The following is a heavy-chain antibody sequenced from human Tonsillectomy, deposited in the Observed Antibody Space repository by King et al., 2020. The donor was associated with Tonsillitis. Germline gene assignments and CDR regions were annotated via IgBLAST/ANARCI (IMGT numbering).Heavy chain of an antibody. CDR2: IWYDGSNK. J-gene: IGHJ5*02. V-gene: IGHV3-33*01. D-gene: IGHD3-3*01. CDR1: GFTFSSYG. CDR3: ARGGYDFWSGYSQSFNWFDP. Sequence: VQLVESGGGVVQPGRSLRLSCAASGFTFSSYGMHWVRQAPGKGLEWVAVIWYDGSNKYYADSVKGRFTISRDNSKNTLYLQMNSLRAEETAVYYCARGGYDFWSGYSQSFNWFDPWGQGTLVTVSS.